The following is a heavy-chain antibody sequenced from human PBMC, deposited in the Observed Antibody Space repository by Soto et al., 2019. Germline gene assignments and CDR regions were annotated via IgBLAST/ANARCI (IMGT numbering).Heavy chain of an antibody. J-gene: IGHJ6*03. CDR1: GFTVSSNY. CDR3: AREREGAYYYYMDV. Sequence: EVQLVESGGGLVQPGGSLRLSCAASGFTVSSNYMSWVRQAPGKGLEWVSVIYSGGSTYYADSVKGRFTISRHNSKITLYLQMNSLRAEDTAVYYCAREREGAYYYYMDVWGKGTTVTVSS. CDR2: IYSGGST. V-gene: IGHV3-53*04.